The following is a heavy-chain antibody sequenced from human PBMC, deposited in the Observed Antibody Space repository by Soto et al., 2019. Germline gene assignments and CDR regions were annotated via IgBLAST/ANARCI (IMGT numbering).Heavy chain of an antibody. V-gene: IGHV3-74*01. Sequence: LRLSCAASGFTFSSYWMHWVRQAPGKGLVWVSRINSDGSSTSYADSVKGRFTISRDNAKNTLYLQMNSLRAEDTAVYYCASLRVLRYFDWSENDYWGQGTLVTVSS. D-gene: IGHD3-9*01. CDR3: ASLRVLRYFDWSENDY. J-gene: IGHJ4*02. CDR2: INSDGSST. CDR1: GFTFSSYW.